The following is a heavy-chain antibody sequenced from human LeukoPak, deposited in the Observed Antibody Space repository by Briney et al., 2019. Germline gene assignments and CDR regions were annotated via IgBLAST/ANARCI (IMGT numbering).Heavy chain of an antibody. J-gene: IGHJ6*03. CDR2: MNPNSGNT. V-gene: IGHV1-8*02. D-gene: IGHD4-17*01. Sequence: ASVKVSCKASGGTFSSYDINWVRQATGQGLEWMGWMNPNSGNTGYAQKFQGRVTMTRNTSISTAYMELSSLRSEDTAVYYCAVGTVTTDYYYYYMDVWGKGTTVTVSS. CDR3: AVGTVTTDYYYYYMDV. CDR1: GGTFSSYD.